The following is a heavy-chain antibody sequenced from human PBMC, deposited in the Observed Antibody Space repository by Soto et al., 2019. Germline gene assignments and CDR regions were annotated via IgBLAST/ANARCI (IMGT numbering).Heavy chain of an antibody. CDR3: ARAGYGGNSLDY. CDR2: IHHSGST. J-gene: IGHJ4*02. Sequence: QVQLQESGPGLVKPSGTLSLTCAVSGGSISSTNWWSWVRQPPGKGLEWIGEIHHSGSTNYNPSLKSRVPISVDKSKNQFSLNLSSMTAADTAVYYCARAGYGGNSLDYWGQGTLVTVSS. CDR1: GGSISSTNW. V-gene: IGHV4-4*02. D-gene: IGHD4-17*01.